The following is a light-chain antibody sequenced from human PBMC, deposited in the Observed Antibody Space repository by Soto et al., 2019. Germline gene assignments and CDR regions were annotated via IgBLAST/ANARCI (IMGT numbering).Light chain of an antibody. V-gene: IGLV1-44*01. Sequence: QCVLKRPPSASGTPGQRVTISCSGSSSNIGSNTVNWYQQLPGTAPKLLIYSNNQRPSGVPDRFSGSKSGTSASLAISGLQSEDEADYYCAAWDDSLNGLYVFGTGTKVTVL. CDR3: AAWDDSLNGLYV. J-gene: IGLJ1*01. CDR2: SNN. CDR1: SSNIGSNT.